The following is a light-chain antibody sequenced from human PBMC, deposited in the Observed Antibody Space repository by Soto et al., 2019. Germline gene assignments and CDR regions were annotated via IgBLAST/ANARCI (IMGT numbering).Light chain of an antibody. CDR1: SSDVGGYNY. J-gene: IGLJ1*01. Sequence: QSALAQPASVSGSPGQSITISCTGTSSDVGGYNYVSWYQQHPGKAPKLMIYEVSNRPSGVSNRFSGSKSGNTASLTISGLQAEDEADYYCSSYTSSSTDCVFGTGTKV. CDR2: EVS. V-gene: IGLV2-14*01. CDR3: SSYTSSSTDCV.